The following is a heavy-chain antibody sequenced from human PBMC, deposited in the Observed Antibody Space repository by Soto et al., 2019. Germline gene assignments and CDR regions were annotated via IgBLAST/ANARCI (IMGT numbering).Heavy chain of an antibody. CDR1: GGTFSSYA. CDR3: SKDRRGRDGYNFETRYYYGMDV. CDR2: IIPIFGPP. D-gene: IGHD5-12*01. J-gene: IGHJ6*02. Sequence: QVQLVQSGAEVKKPGSSVKVSCKASGGTFSSYAISWVRQAPGQGLEWMGGIIPIFGPPNYAQRFQDRVTITSDEATSTDYMEVSSLTSEDTAVYYCSKDRRGRDGYNFETRYYYGMDVWGQGTTVTVSS. V-gene: IGHV1-69*01.